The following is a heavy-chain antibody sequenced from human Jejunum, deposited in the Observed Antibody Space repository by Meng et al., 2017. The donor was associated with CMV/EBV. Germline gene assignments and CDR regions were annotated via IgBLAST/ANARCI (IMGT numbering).Heavy chain of an antibody. D-gene: IGHD1-7*01. Sequence: SISSTNWCTWIRQPPGKGLEWIGYIYYAGNFYYNPSLKSRVTMSVDTSRNQFSMQLTSMTAEDTAVYYCARIHGGAGWNFVDYWGQGVLVTVSS. V-gene: IGHV4-28*02. J-gene: IGHJ4*02. CDR2: IYYAGNF. CDR1: SISSTNW. CDR3: ARIHGGAGWNFVDY.